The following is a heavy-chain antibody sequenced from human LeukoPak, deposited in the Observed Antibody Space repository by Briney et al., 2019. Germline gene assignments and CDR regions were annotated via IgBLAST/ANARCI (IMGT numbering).Heavy chain of an antibody. V-gene: IGHV3-23*01. D-gene: IGHD3-10*01. CDR3: ARAVTALTREYYFDY. CDR2: ISGSGRST. CDR1: GFTLSSYA. J-gene: IGHJ4*02. Sequence: GGSLRLSCAASGFTLSSYAMSWVRQAPGKGLEWVSGISGSGRSTYYADSVKGRFTISRDNSKNTLYLQMNSLRAEDTAVYYCARAVTALTREYYFDYWGQGTLVTVSS.